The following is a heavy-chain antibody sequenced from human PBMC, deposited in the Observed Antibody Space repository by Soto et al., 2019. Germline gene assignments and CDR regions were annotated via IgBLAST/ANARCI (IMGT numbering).Heavy chain of an antibody. CDR2: IYAGDCDS. V-gene: IGHV5-51*01. J-gene: IGHJ4*02. CDR1: GYTFTDYW. CDR3: ARQHPLDSSAWYN. D-gene: IGHD6-19*01. Sequence: AESLIISFTGSGYTFTDYWIGWVRQVPGKGLEWMGTIYAGDCDSRYSPSFEGQFTMSVDRSISTAYLHWSTLKDSDTAMYYCARQHPLDSSAWYNWGQGTLVAVTA.